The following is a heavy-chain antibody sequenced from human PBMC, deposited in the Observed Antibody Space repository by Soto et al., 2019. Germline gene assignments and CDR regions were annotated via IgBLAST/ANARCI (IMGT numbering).Heavy chain of an antibody. CDR1: GYTFTSYG. CDR3: ARWEYDFWSGYLSYGMDV. D-gene: IGHD3-3*01. CDR2: ISAYNGNT. V-gene: IGHV1-18*01. J-gene: IGHJ6*02. Sequence: ASVKVSCKASGYTFTSYGISWVRQAPGQGLEWMGWISAYNGNTNYAQKLQGRVTMTTDTSTSTAYTELRSLRSDDTAVYYCARWEYDFWSGYLSYGMDVWAKGXRSPST.